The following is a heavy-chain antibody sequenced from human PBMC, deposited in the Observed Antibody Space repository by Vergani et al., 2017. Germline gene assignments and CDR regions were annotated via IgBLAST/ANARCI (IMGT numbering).Heavy chain of an antibody. J-gene: IGHJ6*02. CDR1: GFTFSSYS. Sequence: VQLVESGGGLVKPGGSLRLSCAASGFTFSSYSMNWVRQAPGKGLEWVSSISSSSSYIYYADSVKGRFTISRDNAKNSLYLQMNSLRAEDTAVYYCARDRGYYDSSGYAYYYYGMDVWGQGTTVTVSS. V-gene: IGHV3-21*01. CDR2: ISSSSSYI. D-gene: IGHD3-22*01. CDR3: ARDRGYYDSSGYAYYYYGMDV.